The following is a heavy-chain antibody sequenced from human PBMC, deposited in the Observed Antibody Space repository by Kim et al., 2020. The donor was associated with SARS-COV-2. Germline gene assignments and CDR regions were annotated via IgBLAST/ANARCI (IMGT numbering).Heavy chain of an antibody. CDR2: IKEDGTEQ. CDR1: GFRFDNYL. Sequence: GGSLRLSCAATGFRFDNYLLTWVRQAPGKGLEWVANIKEDGTEQWYVDSVRGRFAISRDNAKNSVYLEMSSLRAEDTAVYFCARCLPGKEGVYLDKWGQG. V-gene: IGHV3-7*01. CDR3: ARCLPGKEGVYLDK. J-gene: IGHJ4*02. D-gene: IGHD3-10*01.